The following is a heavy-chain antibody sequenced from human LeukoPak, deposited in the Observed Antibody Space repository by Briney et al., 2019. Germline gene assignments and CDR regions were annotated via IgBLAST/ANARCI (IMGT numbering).Heavy chain of an antibody. D-gene: IGHD2-21*02. CDR3: ARAAYCGGDCYSELPDY. V-gene: IGHV1-69*13. Sequence: ASVKVSCKASGGTFISYAISWVRQAPGQGLEWMGGIIPIFGTANYAQKFQGRVTITADESTSTAYMELSSLRSEDTAVYYCARAAYCGGDCYSELPDYWGQGTLVTVSS. J-gene: IGHJ4*02. CDR1: GGTFISYA. CDR2: IIPIFGTA.